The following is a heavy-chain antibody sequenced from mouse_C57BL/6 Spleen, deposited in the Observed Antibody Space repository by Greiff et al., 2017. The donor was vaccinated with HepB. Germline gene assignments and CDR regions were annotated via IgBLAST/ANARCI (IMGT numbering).Heavy chain of an antibody. D-gene: IGHD2-3*01. Sequence: EVKLVESGAELVRPGASVKLSCTASGFNIKDDYMHWVKQRPEQGLEWIGWIDPENGDTEYASKFQGKATITADTSSNTAYLQLSSLTSEDTAVYYCTTRLLRGGAMDYWGQGTSVTVSS. CDR1: GFNIKDDY. CDR2: IDPENGDT. V-gene: IGHV14-4*01. J-gene: IGHJ4*01. CDR3: TTRLLRGGAMDY.